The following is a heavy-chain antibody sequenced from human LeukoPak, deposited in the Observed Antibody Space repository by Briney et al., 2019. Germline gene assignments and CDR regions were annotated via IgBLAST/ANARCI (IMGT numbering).Heavy chain of an antibody. V-gene: IGHV3-30*18. D-gene: IGHD6-13*01. CDR1: GFTFSSYG. CDR2: MSNDGSNK. Sequence: GGSLRLSCAASGFTFSSYGMHWVRQAPGKGLEWVAVMSNDGSNKYYADSEKGRFTVSRDNSKNTLYLQMNSLRAEDTATYYCVKSGIAAAGQRGYFDYWGQGTLVTVSS. CDR3: VKSGIAAAGQRGYFDY. J-gene: IGHJ4*02.